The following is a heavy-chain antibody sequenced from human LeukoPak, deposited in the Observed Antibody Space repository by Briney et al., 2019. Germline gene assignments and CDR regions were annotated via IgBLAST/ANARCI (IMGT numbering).Heavy chain of an antibody. CDR3: ARASTGFDLYFDY. Sequence: ASVKVSCKASGYTFTGYYMHWVRQAPGQGLEWVGWINPNSGGTNYAQKFQGRVTMTRDTSISTAYMELSRLRSDDTAVYYCARASTGFDLYFDYWGQGTLVTVSS. J-gene: IGHJ4*02. D-gene: IGHD3-9*01. V-gene: IGHV1-2*02. CDR1: GYTFTGYY. CDR2: INPNSGGT.